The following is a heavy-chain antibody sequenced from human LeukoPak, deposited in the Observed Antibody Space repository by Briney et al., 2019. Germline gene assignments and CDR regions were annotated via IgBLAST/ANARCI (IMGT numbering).Heavy chain of an antibody. CDR3: AKDGGGYYTWAFDY. Sequence: GGSLRLSCAASGFTFSSYGMNWVRQAPGKGLEWVSCISGSGGRTYYADSVKGRFTISRDNSENTLYLQMNSLRAEDTAIYYCAKDGGGYYTWAFDYWGQGTLVTVSS. J-gene: IGHJ4*02. D-gene: IGHD3-22*01. CDR1: GFTFSSYG. V-gene: IGHV3-23*01. CDR2: ISGSGGRT.